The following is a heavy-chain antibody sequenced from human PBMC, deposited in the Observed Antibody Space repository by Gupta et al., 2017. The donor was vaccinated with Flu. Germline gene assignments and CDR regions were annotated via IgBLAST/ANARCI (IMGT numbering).Heavy chain of an antibody. J-gene: IGHJ4*02. D-gene: IGHD5-18*01. Sequence: QLRLQASGPGLVKPSGTLSLICTVSGGSIVYDSYYWAFIRQSPGGALEWIGSVYQSANPRVFVYSNPAHKGRLTMSIDRATNQYSLTLKSVTAEDKALYYCARQVNVNVGYYEFDYWGQGSLVTVSS. CDR2: VYQSANP. V-gene: IGHV4-39*01. CDR1: GGSIVYDSYY. CDR3: ARQVNVNVGYYEFDY.